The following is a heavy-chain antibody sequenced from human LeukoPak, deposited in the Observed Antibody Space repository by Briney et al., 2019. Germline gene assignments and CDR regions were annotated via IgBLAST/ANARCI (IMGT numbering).Heavy chain of an antibody. CDR2: IHISGST. Sequence: SETLSLTCTVSGGSISSYYWSWIRQPAGKGLEWVGRIHISGSTNYNPSLKSRVTMSVDTSKNQFSLKLSSLTAADTAVYYCARGHYDILTGYFFDYWGQGTLVTVSS. V-gene: IGHV4-4*07. D-gene: IGHD3-9*01. CDR1: GGSISSYY. CDR3: ARGHYDILTGYFFDY. J-gene: IGHJ4*02.